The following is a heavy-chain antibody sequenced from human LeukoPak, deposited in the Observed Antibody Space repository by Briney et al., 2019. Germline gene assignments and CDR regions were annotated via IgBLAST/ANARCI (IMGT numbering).Heavy chain of an antibody. J-gene: IGHJ6*02. Sequence: PGGSLRLSCAASGFTFSSYWMSWVRQAPGKGLEWVSAISGSGGSTYYADSVKGRFTISRDNSKNTLYLQMNSLRAEDTAVYYCAKDRVGQWLTYYYYYGMDVWGQGTTVTVSS. D-gene: IGHD6-19*01. V-gene: IGHV3-23*01. CDR1: GFTFSSYW. CDR3: AKDRVGQWLTYYYYYGMDV. CDR2: ISGSGGST.